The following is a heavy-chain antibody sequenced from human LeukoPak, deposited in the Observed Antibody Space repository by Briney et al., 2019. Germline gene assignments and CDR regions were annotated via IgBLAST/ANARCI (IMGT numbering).Heavy chain of an antibody. CDR3: ARDGMGSYDY. CDR2: ISSNGRYI. Sequence: GGSLRLSCAASGFDFSDYTINWVRQAPGKGLEWVSSISSNGRYIYYADSVKGRLTISRDNAKNSVYLQMNSLRAEDSAVYYCARDGMGSYDYWGQGTLVTVSS. J-gene: IGHJ4*02. D-gene: IGHD3-10*01. V-gene: IGHV3-21*01. CDR1: GFDFSDYT.